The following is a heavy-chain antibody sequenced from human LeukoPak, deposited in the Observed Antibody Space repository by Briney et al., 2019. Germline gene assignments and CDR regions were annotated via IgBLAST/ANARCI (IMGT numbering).Heavy chain of an antibody. CDR1: GFTFSNAS. D-gene: IGHD4-17*01. CDR3: YATTVTNIDY. CDR2: TKSKTDCETT. J-gene: IGHJ4*02. V-gene: IGHV3-15*01. Sequence: GGSLRLSCAASGFTFSNASMSWVRQAPGQGLEWVGRTKSKTDCETTDYAAPVKARFTISRDDSKNTLYLEMNSLKTEDTAVYYFYATTVTNIDYWGQGTLITVSS.